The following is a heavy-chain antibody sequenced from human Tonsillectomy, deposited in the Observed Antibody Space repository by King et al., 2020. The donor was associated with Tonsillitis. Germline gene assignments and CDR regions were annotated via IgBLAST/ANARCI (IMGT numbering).Heavy chain of an antibody. CDR1: GFTFSSFA. CDR2: INTGGDST. Sequence: VQLVESGGGLVQPGGSLRLSCAASGFTFSSFAMSWVRQAPGKGLVWVSTINTGGDSTYYADSVRGRFANSRDNSKNTLYLQMNSLRAEDTAVYYCAKDLRRELLYDACDIWGQGTMVTVSS. J-gene: IGHJ3*02. D-gene: IGHD1-26*01. CDR3: AKDLRRELLYDACDI. V-gene: IGHV3-23*04.